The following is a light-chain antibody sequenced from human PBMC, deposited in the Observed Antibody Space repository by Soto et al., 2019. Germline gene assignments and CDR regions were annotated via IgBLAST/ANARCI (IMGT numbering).Light chain of an antibody. V-gene: IGKV1-5*03. J-gene: IGKJ1*01. CDR3: QHYNSYSEA. CDR1: QTISSW. CDR2: KAS. Sequence: DIKMAQSPSTLSGSLGDRLTITCRASQTISSWLAWYQQKPGKAPKLLIYKASTLKSGVPSRFSGSGSGTEFTLTISSLQPDDFATYYCQHYNSYSEAFGQGTKVDI.